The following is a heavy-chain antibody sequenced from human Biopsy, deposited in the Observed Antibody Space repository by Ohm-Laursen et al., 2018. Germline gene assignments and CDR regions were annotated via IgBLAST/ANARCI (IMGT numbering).Heavy chain of an antibody. V-gene: IGHV4-59*11. CDR3: ARGSNEYGGLYFPH. D-gene: IGHD4-23*01. Sequence: SLTCTVSGGSFTGHYWTWIRQPPGKGLEWIGHISHTGYTSYKSSLKSRVTISLDTSRKHFSLRSTSLAAADTAVYYCARGSNEYGGLYFPHWGQGTLVTVSS. CDR2: ISHTGYT. CDR1: GGSFTGHY. J-gene: IGHJ1*01.